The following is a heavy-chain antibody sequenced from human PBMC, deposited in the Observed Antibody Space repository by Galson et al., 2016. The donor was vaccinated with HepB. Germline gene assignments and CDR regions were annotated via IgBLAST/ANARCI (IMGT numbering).Heavy chain of an antibody. V-gene: IGHV4-59*01. Sequence: SETLSLTCSVSGVSLNHILWSWVRQSPGRGLEWIGYIVHTGVTNYNPSVKSRVSISIDSAKSQFTLKLTSVTAADTALYYCARLHVDPEIGWEFDSWGQGLLVTVSP. CDR3: ARLHVDPEIGWEFDS. J-gene: IGHJ4*02. D-gene: IGHD6-19*01. CDR2: IVHTGVT. CDR1: GVSLNHIL.